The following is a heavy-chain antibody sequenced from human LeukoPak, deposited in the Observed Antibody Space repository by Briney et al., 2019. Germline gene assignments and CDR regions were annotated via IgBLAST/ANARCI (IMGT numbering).Heavy chain of an antibody. CDR1: GFTFSTNW. J-gene: IGHJ3*02. CDR2: INGDGSYR. CDR3: ARGNYHAFDI. Sequence: GGSLRLSCAASGFTFSTNWMHWVRQVPGKGLVWASRINGDGSYRTYADSVKGRFTISRDNAKNTLYLQMNSLRAEDTAVYYCARGNYHAFDIWGQGTMVTVSS. D-gene: IGHD3-22*01. V-gene: IGHV3-74*01.